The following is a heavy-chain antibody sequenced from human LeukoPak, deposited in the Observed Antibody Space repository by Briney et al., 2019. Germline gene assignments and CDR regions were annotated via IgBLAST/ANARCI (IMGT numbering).Heavy chain of an antibody. Sequence: PVGSLRLSCAASGFTVSSNYMSWVRQAPGKGLEWVSVIYSGGSTYYADSVKGRFTISRDNSKNTLYLQMNSLRAEDMAVYYCARDYYGSGSYYRNYYYYYMDVWGKGTTVTVSS. CDR2: IYSGGST. J-gene: IGHJ6*03. D-gene: IGHD3-10*01. V-gene: IGHV3-53*05. CDR1: GFTVSSNY. CDR3: ARDYYGSGSYYRNYYYYYMDV.